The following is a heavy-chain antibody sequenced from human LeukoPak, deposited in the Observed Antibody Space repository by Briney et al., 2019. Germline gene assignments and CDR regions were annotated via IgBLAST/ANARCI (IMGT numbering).Heavy chain of an antibody. CDR3: ARRSGYYWDAFDI. D-gene: IGHD3-22*01. J-gene: IGHJ3*02. CDR2: KKEDGSEK. CDR1: GFTFSNYW. Sequence: GGSLRLSCAASGFTFSNYWMSWVRQAPGKGLEWVANKKEDGSEKYYVDSVKGRFTISRDNAKNSLYLQMNSLRAEDTAVYYCARRSGYYWDAFDIWGQGTMVTVSS. V-gene: IGHV3-7*01.